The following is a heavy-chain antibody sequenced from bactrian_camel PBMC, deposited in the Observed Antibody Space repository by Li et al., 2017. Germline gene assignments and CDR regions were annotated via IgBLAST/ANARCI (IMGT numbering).Heavy chain of an antibody. CDR3: AADDRTPLKDSGPCSTAPSAYTH. V-gene: IGHV3S67*01. D-gene: IGHD7*01. J-gene: IGHJ4*01. CDR1: GFTRSSYC. CDR2: IDGDGST. Sequence: DVQLVESGGGAVQSGESLRLSCVASGFTRSSYCMGWFRQAPGKEREAVAGIDGDGSTNYADSVKGRFTISKDNAKNTLYLQMNSLVPDDTAVYYCAADDRTPLKDSGPCSTAPSAYTHWGQGTQVTVS.